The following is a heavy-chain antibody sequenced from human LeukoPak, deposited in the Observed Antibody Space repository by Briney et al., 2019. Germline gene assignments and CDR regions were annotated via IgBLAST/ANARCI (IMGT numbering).Heavy chain of an antibody. CDR3: ARARGITIFGVVNNAKYNWFDP. CDR1: GYTFTSYG. V-gene: IGHV1-18*01. CDR2: IGAYNGNT. D-gene: IGHD3-3*01. J-gene: IGHJ5*02. Sequence: ASVKVSCKASGYTFTSYGISWVRQATGQGLEWMGWIGAYNGNTNYAQKLQGRVTMTTDTSTSTAYMELRSLRSDDTAVYYCARARGITIFGVVNNAKYNWFDPWGQGTLVTVSS.